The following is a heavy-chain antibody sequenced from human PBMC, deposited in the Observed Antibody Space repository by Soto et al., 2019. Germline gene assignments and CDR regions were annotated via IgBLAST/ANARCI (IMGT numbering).Heavy chain of an antibody. CDR3: VRDRYSSSGWFDP. CDR1: GDSVSSYSAA. CDR2: TYYRSRFFS. J-gene: IGHJ5*02. Sequence: SQTLSLTCAISGDSVSSYSAAWNWIRQSPSGGLEWLGRTYYRSRFFSDYAESVKSRIIVNPDTSKNQFSLQLKSVTPEDTSVYYCVRDRYSSSGWFDPWGQGTPVTVSS. D-gene: IGHD3-10*01. V-gene: IGHV6-1*01.